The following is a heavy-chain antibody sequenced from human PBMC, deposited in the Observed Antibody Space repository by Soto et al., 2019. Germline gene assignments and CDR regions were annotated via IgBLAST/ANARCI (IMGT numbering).Heavy chain of an antibody. J-gene: IGHJ6*02. CDR2: ISGSGSST. D-gene: IGHD6-19*01. CDR1: GFTFSDYY. Sequence: PGGSLRLSCAASGFTFSDYYMSWIRQAPGMGLEWVSAISGSGSSTYYADSVKGQFTISRHNSKNTLYLQMNSLRAEDTAVYYCAKDRYTSGWSHADYYYYGMDVWGQGTTVTVSS. CDR3: AKDRYTSGWSHADYYYYGMDV. V-gene: IGHV3-23*01.